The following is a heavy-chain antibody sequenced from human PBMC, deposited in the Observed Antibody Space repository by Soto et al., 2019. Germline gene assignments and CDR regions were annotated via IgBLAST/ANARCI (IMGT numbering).Heavy chain of an antibody. CDR2: ISADNRNT. CDR1: GYTFTSYG. Sequence: ASVKVSCKASGYTFTSYGISWVRQAPGQGLEWMGWISADNRNTNYTQNFQGRVTMTTDTSTKTAYMELRSLRSDDTAVYYCARAGLYDYVWGTYRYPKASDYWGQGTQVTVSS. V-gene: IGHV1-18*01. J-gene: IGHJ4*02. CDR3: ARAGLYDYVWGTYRYPKASDY. D-gene: IGHD3-16*02.